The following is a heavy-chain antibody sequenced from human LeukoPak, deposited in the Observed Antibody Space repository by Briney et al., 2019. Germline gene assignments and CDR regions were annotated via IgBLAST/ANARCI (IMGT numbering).Heavy chain of an antibody. CDR1: GFTFSKFG. D-gene: IGHD1-1*01. J-gene: IGHJ4*02. Sequence: SGGSLRLSCEGSGFTFSKFGVSWVRQAPGKGLEWVSFISSSSTYIYYADSVKGRFTISRDNAKNSLYLQMNSLRAEDTAVYYCAREPNWYFDYWGQGTLVTVSS. CDR3: AREPNWYFDY. CDR2: ISSSSTYI. V-gene: IGHV3-21*01.